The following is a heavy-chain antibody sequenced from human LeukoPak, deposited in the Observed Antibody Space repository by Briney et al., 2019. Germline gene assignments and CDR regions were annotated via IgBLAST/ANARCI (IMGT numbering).Heavy chain of an antibody. CDR2: MNPNSGNT. Sequence: ASVKVSCKASGYTFTSYDINWVRQATGQGLEWMGWMNPNSGNTGYAQKSQGRVTMTRNTSISTAYMELSSLRSEDTAVYYCARVAAGNYYDSSGYYVWGQGTLVTVSS. CDR1: GYTFTSYD. CDR3: ARVAAGNYYDSSGYYV. V-gene: IGHV1-8*01. J-gene: IGHJ4*02. D-gene: IGHD3-22*01.